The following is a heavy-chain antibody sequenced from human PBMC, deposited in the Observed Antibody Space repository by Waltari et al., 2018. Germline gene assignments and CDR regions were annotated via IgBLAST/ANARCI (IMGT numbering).Heavy chain of an antibody. CDR2: IYYSGST. D-gene: IGHD6-13*01. J-gene: IGHJ5*02. CDR3: AREQQLVPGWFDP. CDR1: GRSISSSSYY. V-gene: IGHV4-39*07. Sequence: QLQLQESGPGLVKPSETLSLTCTVSGRSISSSSYYWGWIRQPPGKGLEWIGSIYYSGSTYYNPSLKSRVTISVDTSKNQFSLKLSSVTAADTAVYYCAREQQLVPGWFDPWGQGTLVTVSS.